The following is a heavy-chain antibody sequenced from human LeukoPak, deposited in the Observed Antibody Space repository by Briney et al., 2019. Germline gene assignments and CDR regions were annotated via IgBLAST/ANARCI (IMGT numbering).Heavy chain of an antibody. CDR3: ATDLTTVTTGTTDY. Sequence: GGSLRLSCAASGFTFSSYSMNWVRQAPGKGLEWMGGFDPEDGETIYAQKFQGRVTMTEDTSTDTAYMELSSLRSEDTAVYYCATDLTTVTTGTTDYWGQGTLVTVSS. J-gene: IGHJ4*02. D-gene: IGHD4-11*01. CDR1: GFTFSSYS. V-gene: IGHV1-24*01. CDR2: FDPEDGET.